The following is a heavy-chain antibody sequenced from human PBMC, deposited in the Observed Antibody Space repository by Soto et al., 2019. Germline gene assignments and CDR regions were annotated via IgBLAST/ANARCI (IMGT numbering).Heavy chain of an antibody. V-gene: IGHV3-64*01. CDR3: ARGFRDCSSTRCSPQDAFDI. J-gene: IGHJ3*02. CDR2: ISSNGGST. Sequence: GGSLRLSCAASGFTFSSYAMHWVRQAPGKGLEYVSAISSNGGSTYYANSVKGRFTISRDNSKNTLYLQMGSLRAEDMAVYYCARGFRDCSSTRCSPQDAFDIWGQGTMVTVSS. CDR1: GFTFSSYA. D-gene: IGHD2-2*01.